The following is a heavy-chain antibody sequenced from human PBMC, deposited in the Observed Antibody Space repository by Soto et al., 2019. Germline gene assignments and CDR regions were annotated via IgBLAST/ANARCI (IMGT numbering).Heavy chain of an antibody. CDR3: AKGRCSSNSCYYAAFDM. CDR1: GFTFDDYA. CDR2: ISWNSGRI. Sequence: EVQLVESGGGLVQPGRSLRLSCAASGFTFDDYAMHWVRQAPGKGLVWVSGISWNSGRIGYADSVKGRFTTSRDNAKNSLYLQMNSLRAEDTALYYCAKGRCSSNSCYYAAFDMWGQGTMVTVSS. V-gene: IGHV3-9*01. D-gene: IGHD2-2*01. J-gene: IGHJ3*02.